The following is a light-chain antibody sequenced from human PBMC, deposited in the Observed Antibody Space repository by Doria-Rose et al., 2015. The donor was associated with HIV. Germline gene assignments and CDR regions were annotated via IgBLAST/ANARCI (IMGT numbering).Light chain of an antibody. J-gene: IGKJ3*01. CDR1: QSLLYTSKNY. CDR2: WAS. CDR3: QQYYDTPS. Sequence: EIVMTQSSESLGMSLGERATLNCKSNQSLLYTSKNYLAWYQQKPGQPPKLLIYWASTRQSGVPARFSGSGSVTDVTLTISSLEAEDVAVYYCQQYYDTPSFGPGTTVDIK. V-gene: IGKV4-1*01.